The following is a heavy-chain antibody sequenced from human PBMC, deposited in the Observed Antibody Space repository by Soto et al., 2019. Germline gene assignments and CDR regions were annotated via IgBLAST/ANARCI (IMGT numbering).Heavy chain of an antibody. J-gene: IGHJ4*02. CDR3: ATLETDDSSGSLDY. Sequence: GESLKISCKGSRYSFSSYWIVWVRQMPVKGLEWMGTIYPGDSDTRYSPSFQGQVTISADKSITTAYLQWISLRVSDTSMYYCATLETDDSSGSLDYWGQGTLVTVSS. CDR2: IYPGDSDT. V-gene: IGHV5-51*01. CDR1: RYSFSSYW. D-gene: IGHD3-22*01.